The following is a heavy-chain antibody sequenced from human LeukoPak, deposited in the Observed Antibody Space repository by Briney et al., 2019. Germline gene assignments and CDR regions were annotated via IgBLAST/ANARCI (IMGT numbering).Heavy chain of an antibody. CDR2: INAGNGNT. CDR3: ARDPIGSRWPYYFDH. Sequence: ASVKVSCKASGYTFTTYAMHWVRQAPGQRLEWMGWINAGNGNTKYSQKFQARVTITRGTSASTAYMELSSLRSEDTAVYYCARDPIGSRWPYYFDHWGQGTLVTVSS. J-gene: IGHJ4*02. V-gene: IGHV1-3*01. D-gene: IGHD6-13*01. CDR1: GYTFTTYA.